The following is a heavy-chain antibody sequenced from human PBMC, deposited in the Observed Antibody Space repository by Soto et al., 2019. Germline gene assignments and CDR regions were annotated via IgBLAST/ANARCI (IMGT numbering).Heavy chain of an antibody. Sequence: SETLSLTCSVSGGSISGGEFYWSWIRQHPGKGLEWIGYIYDTGRTSYNPSLKSRVTISMDTSKTQFSLKLSSVTAADTAVYYCAAQAFWSGTVGDSWGQGTLVTVSS. CDR2: IYDTGRT. D-gene: IGHD3-3*01. V-gene: IGHV4-31*03. J-gene: IGHJ5*01. CDR1: GGSISGGEFY. CDR3: AAQAFWSGTVGDS.